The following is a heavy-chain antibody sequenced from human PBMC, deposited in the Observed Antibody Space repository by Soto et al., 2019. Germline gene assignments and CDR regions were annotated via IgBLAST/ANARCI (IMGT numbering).Heavy chain of an antibody. V-gene: IGHV3-23*01. CDR2: VSGSGVNT. D-gene: IGHD1-20*01. CDR1: GFTFSNYA. J-gene: IGHJ3*02. CDR3: AKDRLTGTFDAFDI. Sequence: PGGSLRLSCAASGFTFSNYAMSWVRQAPGKGLEWVSAVSGSGVNTYYADSLKGRFTISRDNSKNTLYLQMNSLRAEDTAVYFCAKDRLTGTFDAFDIWGQGTMVTVSS.